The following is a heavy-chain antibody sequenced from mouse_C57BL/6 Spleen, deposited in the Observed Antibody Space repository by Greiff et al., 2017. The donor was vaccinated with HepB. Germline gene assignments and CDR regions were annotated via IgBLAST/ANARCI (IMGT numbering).Heavy chain of an antibody. CDR2: IYPGDGDT. CDR1: GYAFSSSW. Sequence: QVQLQQSGPELVKPGASVKISCKASGYAFSSSWMNWVKQRPGKGLEWIGRIYPGDGDTNYNGKFKGKATLTADKSSSTAYMQLSSLTSEDSAVYFCARSMEKRAWFAYWGQGTLVTVSA. J-gene: IGHJ3*01. V-gene: IGHV1-82*01. D-gene: IGHD1-1*02. CDR3: ARSMEKRAWFAY.